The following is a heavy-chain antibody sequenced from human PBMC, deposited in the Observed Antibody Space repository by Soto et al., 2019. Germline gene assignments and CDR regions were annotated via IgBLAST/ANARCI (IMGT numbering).Heavy chain of an antibody. Sequence: GASVKVSCKAPGFTFTSSAVQWVRQARGQRLEWIGWIVVGSGNTNYAQKFQERVTITRDMSTSTAYMELSSLRSEDTAVYYCAASIYSTMIRDYWGQGTLVTVS. J-gene: IGHJ4*02. V-gene: IGHV1-58*01. CDR1: GFTFTSSA. CDR2: IVVGSGNT. D-gene: IGHD3-22*01. CDR3: AASIYSTMIRDY.